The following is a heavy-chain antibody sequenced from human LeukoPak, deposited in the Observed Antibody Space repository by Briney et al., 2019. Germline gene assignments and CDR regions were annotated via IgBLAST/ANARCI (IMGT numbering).Heavy chain of an antibody. V-gene: IGHV3-53*01. Sequence: QPGGSLRLSCAASGFSVSSDYMTWVRQAPGKGLEWVSVIYSGGSTYYEVSVKVRFTIYRDNSKNNLYLQMKNVRVEDTAVYSCARDHTALNYWGQGTLATASS. CDR2: IYSGGST. CDR1: GFSVSSDY. D-gene: IGHD5-18*01. CDR3: ARDHTALNY. J-gene: IGHJ4*02.